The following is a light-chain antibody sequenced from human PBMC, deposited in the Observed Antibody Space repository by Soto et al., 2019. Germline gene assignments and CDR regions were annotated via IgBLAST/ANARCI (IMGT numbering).Light chain of an antibody. Sequence: DIHMTQSPFPLSGSVGDRVTLTCRASQSIVRWLAWYQQKPGKAPNLLIYDASTLKSGVPSRFSGSGSGTEFTLTISSLQPDDFATYYCQQYDTYPWTFGQGTKVDIK. V-gene: IGKV1-5*01. CDR2: DAS. CDR3: QQYDTYPWT. CDR1: QSIVRW. J-gene: IGKJ1*01.